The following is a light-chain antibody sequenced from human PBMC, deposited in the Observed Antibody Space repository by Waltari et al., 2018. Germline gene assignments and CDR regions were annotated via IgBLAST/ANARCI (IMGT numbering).Light chain of an antibody. CDR1: QTVRSF. CDR3: LQRINWPYT. J-gene: IGKJ2*01. V-gene: IGKV3-11*01. CDR2: DAS. Sequence: SCSASQTVRSFLAWYQQKPGQAPRLLIFDASCRAPGIPAKFRGSGSGTVFTLAVSNLVPEDFAVYYCLQRINWPYTFGQGTRVEIK.